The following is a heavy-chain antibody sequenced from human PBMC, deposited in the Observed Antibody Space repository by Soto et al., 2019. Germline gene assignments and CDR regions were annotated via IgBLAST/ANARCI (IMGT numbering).Heavy chain of an antibody. J-gene: IGHJ4*02. CDR1: GGSFSGYY. CDR2: INHSGST. D-gene: IGHD3-22*01. V-gene: IGHV4-34*01. CDR3: VRSSAPPYYYDSSGPRLRYYFDY. Sequence: SETLSLTCAVYGGSFSGYYWSWIRQPPGKGLEWIGEINHSGSTNYNPSLKSRVTISVDTSKNQFSLKLSSVTAADTAVYYCVRSSAPPYYYDSSGPRLRYYFDYWGQGTLVTVSS.